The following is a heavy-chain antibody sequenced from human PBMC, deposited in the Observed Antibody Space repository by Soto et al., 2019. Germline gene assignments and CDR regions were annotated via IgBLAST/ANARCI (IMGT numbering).Heavy chain of an antibody. CDR3: AKDPSYYDFWSGYFDYYYGMDV. CDR2: ISYDGSNK. Sequence: QVQLVESGGGVVQPGRSLRLSCAASGFTFSSYGMHWVRQAPGKGLEWVAVISYDGSNKYYADSVKGRFTISRDNSKNTLYLQMNSLRAEDTSVYYCAKDPSYYDFWSGYFDYYYGMDVW. J-gene: IGHJ6*01. V-gene: IGHV3-30*18. CDR1: GFTFSSYG. D-gene: IGHD3-3*01.